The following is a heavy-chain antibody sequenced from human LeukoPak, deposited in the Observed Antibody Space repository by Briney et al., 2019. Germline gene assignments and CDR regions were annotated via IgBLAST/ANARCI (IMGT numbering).Heavy chain of an antibody. V-gene: IGHV4-61*08. CDR1: GGSISSGGYY. CDR3: ARASSGWPYYFDY. CDR2: IYYSGST. D-gene: IGHD6-19*01. Sequence: SQTLSLTCTVSGGSISSGGYYWSWIRQPPGKGLEWIGYIYYSGSTNYNPSLKSRVTISVDTSKNQFSLKLSSVTAADTAVYYCARASSGWPYYFDYWGQGTLVTVSS. J-gene: IGHJ4*02.